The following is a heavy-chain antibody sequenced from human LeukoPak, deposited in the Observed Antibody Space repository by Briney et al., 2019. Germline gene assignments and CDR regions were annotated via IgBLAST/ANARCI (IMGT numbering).Heavy chain of an antibody. CDR2: ISSSSNTI. CDR1: GFTFSSHS. D-gene: IGHD3-3*01. Sequence: GGSLRLSCVASGFTFSSHSMNWVRQSPGKGLEWVSYISSSSNTIYYADSVKGRFTISRDNANNSLYLQMNSLRAEDTAVYYCARDGFDFWSGYPTTVDYWGQGTLVTVSS. J-gene: IGHJ4*02. CDR3: ARDGFDFWSGYPTTVDY. V-gene: IGHV3-48*01.